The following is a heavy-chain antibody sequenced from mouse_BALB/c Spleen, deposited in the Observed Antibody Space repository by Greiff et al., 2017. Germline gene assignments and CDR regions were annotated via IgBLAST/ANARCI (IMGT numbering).Heavy chain of an antibody. D-gene: IGHD1-1*01. CDR3: TGGKKAMDY. CDR2: IDPETGGT. J-gene: IGHJ4*01. CDR1: GYTFTDYE. V-gene: IGHV1-15*01. Sequence: VQLVESGAELVRPGASVTLSCKASGYTFTDYEMHWVKQTPVHGLEWIGAIDPETGGTAYNQKFKGKATLTADKSSSTAYMELRSLTSEDSAVYYCTGGKKAMDYWGQGTSVTVSS.